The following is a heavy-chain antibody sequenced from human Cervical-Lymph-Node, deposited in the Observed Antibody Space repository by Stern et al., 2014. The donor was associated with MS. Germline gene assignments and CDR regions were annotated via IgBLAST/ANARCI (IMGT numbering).Heavy chain of an antibody. V-gene: IGHV2-70*20. CDR3: ARIRRAPYAYYSLDI. J-gene: IGHJ6*02. D-gene: IGHD3-16*01. CDR1: GFSLSAAGMC. Sequence: ESGPALVKPTQTLTLTCTFSGFSLSAAGMCVTWVRQPPGKALEWLALVDWDDDKYYRTSLKTRLTISKDPSKNQVVLTMTNVDPVDTATYYCARIRRAPYAYYSLDIWGQGTTVTVSS. CDR2: VDWDDDK.